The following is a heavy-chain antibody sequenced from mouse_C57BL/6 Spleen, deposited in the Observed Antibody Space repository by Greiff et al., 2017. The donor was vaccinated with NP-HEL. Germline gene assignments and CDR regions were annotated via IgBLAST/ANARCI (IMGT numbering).Heavy chain of an antibody. CDR2: IDPSDGYT. J-gene: IGHJ1*03. D-gene: IGHD1-1*01. V-gene: IGHV1-69*01. Sequence: QVQLQQPGAELVMPGASVKLSCKASGYTFTSYWMHWVKQRPGQGLEWIGEIDPSDGYTNYNQKFKGKSTLTVDKSSSTAYMQLSSLTSEDSAVYYCARTTTAVVATRYFDVWGTGTTVTVSS. CDR1: GYTFTSYW. CDR3: ARTTTAVVATRYFDV.